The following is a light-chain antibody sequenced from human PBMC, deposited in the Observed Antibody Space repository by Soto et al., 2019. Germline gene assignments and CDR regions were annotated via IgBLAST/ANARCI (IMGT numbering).Light chain of an antibody. J-gene: IGKJ1*01. CDR1: QSVIDNY. CDR2: GAS. CDR3: QQYGSSPT. Sequence: EIVLTQSPGTLSLSPVERATLSCRASQSVIDNYLAWYQQQPGQAPRLLIHGASWRATAIPDRFSGSGSGTDFTLTISRLEPEDFAVYYCQQYGSSPTFGQGTKVDIK. V-gene: IGKV3-20*01.